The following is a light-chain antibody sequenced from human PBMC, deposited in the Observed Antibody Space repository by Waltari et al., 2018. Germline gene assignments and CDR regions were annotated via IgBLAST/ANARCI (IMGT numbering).Light chain of an antibody. CDR3: AVWDDSLNGWV. CDR1: ASNIGSYS. J-gene: IGLJ3*02. V-gene: IGLV1-47*01. CDR2: KNN. Sequence: QSVVTQPPSASGTPGQWVIISCSGGASNIGSYSVYWYQHLPGTAPKLLLYKNNERPSRVPDRFSGSKSGTSASLAIGGLRSEDEADYYCAVWDDSLNGWVFGGGTKLTVL.